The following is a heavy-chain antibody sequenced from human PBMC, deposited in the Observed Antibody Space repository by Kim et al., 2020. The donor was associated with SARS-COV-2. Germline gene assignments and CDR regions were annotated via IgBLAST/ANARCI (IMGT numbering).Heavy chain of an antibody. J-gene: IGHJ6*02. Sequence: SETLSLTCAVYGGSFSGYYWSWIRQPPGKGLEWIGEINHSGSTNYNPSLKSRVTISVDTSKNQFSLKLSSVTAADTAVYYCARGKGVVIHRNDYYGMDVWGQGTTVTVSS. CDR1: GGSFSGYY. CDR2: INHSGST. CDR3: ARGKGVVIHRNDYYGMDV. D-gene: IGHD3-3*01. V-gene: IGHV4-34*01.